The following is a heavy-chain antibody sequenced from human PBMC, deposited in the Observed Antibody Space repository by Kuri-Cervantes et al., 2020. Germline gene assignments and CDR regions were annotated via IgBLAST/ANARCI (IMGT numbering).Heavy chain of an antibody. D-gene: IGHD4-23*01. CDR1: GFTFDDYA. J-gene: IGHJ4*02. Sequence: LSLTCAASGFTFDDYAMHWVRQAPGKGLEWVSGISWNSGSIGYADSVKGRFTISRDNSKNTLYLQMNSLRAEDTAVYYCAKDTFRWYFDYWGQGTLVTVSS. CDR3: AKDTFRWYFDY. V-gene: IGHV3-9*01. CDR2: ISWNSGSI.